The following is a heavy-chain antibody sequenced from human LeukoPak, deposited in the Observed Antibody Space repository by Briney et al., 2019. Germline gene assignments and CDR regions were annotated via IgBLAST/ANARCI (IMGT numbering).Heavy chain of an antibody. D-gene: IGHD4-17*01. CDR3: ARLSDDYGDYVEDAFDI. CDR2: IYYSGST. CDR1: GGSISSYY. Sequence: SETLSLTCTVSGGSISSYYWSWIRQPPGKGLEWIGYIYYSGSTNYNPSLKSRVTISVDTSKNQFSLKLSSVTAADTAVYCCARLSDDYGDYVEDAFDIWGQGTMVTVSS. V-gene: IGHV4-59*08. J-gene: IGHJ3*02.